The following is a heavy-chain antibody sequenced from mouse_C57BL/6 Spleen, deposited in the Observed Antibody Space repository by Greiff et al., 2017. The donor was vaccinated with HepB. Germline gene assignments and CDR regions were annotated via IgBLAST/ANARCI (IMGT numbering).Heavy chain of an antibody. CDR3: ARGSSGYGFAY. V-gene: IGHV1-53*01. CDR1: GYTFTSYW. J-gene: IGHJ3*01. D-gene: IGHD3-2*02. Sequence: QVQLKESGTELVKPGASVKLSCKASGYTFTSYWMHWVKQRPGQGLEWIGNINPSNGGTNYNEKFKSKATLTVDKSSSTAYMQLSSLTSEDSAVYYCARGSSGYGFAYWGQGTLVTVSA. CDR2: INPSNGGT.